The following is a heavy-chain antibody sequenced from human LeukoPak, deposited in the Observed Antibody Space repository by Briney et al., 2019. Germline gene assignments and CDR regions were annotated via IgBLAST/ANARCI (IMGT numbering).Heavy chain of an antibody. J-gene: IGHJ4*02. CDR3: ATLSSGGIDY. CDR1: GFTFSSYG. D-gene: IGHD3-16*02. V-gene: IGHV3-30*03. Sequence: PGRSLRLSCAASGFTFSSYGMHWVRQAPGKGLEWVAVISYDGSNKYYADSVKGRFTISRDNSKNTLYLQMNSLRAEDTAVYYCATLSSGGIDYWGQGTLVTVSS. CDR2: ISYDGSNK.